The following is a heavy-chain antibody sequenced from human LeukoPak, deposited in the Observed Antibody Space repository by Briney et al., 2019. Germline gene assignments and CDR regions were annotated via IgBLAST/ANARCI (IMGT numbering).Heavy chain of an antibody. D-gene: IGHD1-26*01. V-gene: IGHV4-59*01. CDR1: GGSISSYY. J-gene: IGHJ3*02. CDR3: ARVSGSSRGDAFDI. CDR2: IYYSGST. Sequence: SETLSLTCTVSGGSISSYYWSWIRQPPGKGLEWIGYIYYSGSTNYNPSLKSRVTISVDTSKNQFSLKLSSVTAADTAVYYCARVSGSSRGDAFDIWGQGTMVTVSS.